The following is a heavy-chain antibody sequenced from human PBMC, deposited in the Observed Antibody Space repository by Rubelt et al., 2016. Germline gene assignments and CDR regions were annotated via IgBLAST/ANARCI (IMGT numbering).Heavy chain of an antibody. Sequence: QLQLQESGPGLVKPSETLSLTCTVSGGSISSSSYYWGWIRQPPGKGLEWIGSIFYSESTYYNPSLTSRVPITVDPSKYQCARMLGSVTAADTAVYYCARLLVNSSGYPGLFDYWGQGTLVTVSS. D-gene: IGHD3-22*01. V-gene: IGHV4-39*01. CDR1: GGSISSSSYY. J-gene: IGHJ4*02. CDR3: ARLLVNSSGYPGLFDY. CDR2: IFYSEST.